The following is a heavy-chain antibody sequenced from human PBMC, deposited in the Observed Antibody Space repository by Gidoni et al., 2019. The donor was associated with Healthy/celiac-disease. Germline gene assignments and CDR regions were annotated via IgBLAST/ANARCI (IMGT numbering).Heavy chain of an antibody. Sequence: QVQLQQSGPGLVKPSQTLSLTCAISGDSVSSNSAAWNWIRQSPSRGLEWLGRTYYRSKWYNDYAVSVKSRITINPDTSKNQFSLQLNSVTPEDTAVYYCARASGMVRGVTPKYYYYGMDVWGQGTTVTVSS. CDR1: GDSVSSNSAA. J-gene: IGHJ6*02. V-gene: IGHV6-1*01. CDR2: TYYRSKWYN. CDR3: ARASGMVRGVTPKYYYYGMDV. D-gene: IGHD3-10*01.